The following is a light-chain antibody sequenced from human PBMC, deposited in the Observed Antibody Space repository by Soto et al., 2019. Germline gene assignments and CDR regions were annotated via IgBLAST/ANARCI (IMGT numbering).Light chain of an antibody. J-gene: IGKJ1*01. Sequence: EIVMTQSPATLSVSPGERATLSCRASQSVSSNLAWYQQKPGQAPRLLIYGPSTRATGIPARFSGSGSGTEFTLTISSRQSEDSAGYYCQQFNSWPGTFGQGTKVEIK. CDR1: QSVSSN. CDR3: QQFNSWPGT. CDR2: GPS. V-gene: IGKV3-15*01.